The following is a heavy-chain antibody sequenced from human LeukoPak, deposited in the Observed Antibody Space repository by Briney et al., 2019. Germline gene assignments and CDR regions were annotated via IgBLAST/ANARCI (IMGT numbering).Heavy chain of an antibody. CDR1: GFTFSDYY. D-gene: IGHD6-13*01. V-gene: IGHV3-11*04. J-gene: IGHJ4*02. CDR2: ISSGGRTI. CDR3: ARVGALSSSWLLY. Sequence: GGSLRLSCAASGFTFSDYYMSWLRQAPGKGLEWVSYISSGGRTIYYADSVKGRFTMSRDNAKNSLYLQMNSLRAEDTAVYFCARVGALSSSWLLYWGQGTLVTVSS.